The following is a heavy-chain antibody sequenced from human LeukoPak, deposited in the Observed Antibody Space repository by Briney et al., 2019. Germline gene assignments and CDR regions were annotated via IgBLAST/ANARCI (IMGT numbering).Heavy chain of an antibody. D-gene: IGHD3-3*01. Sequence: PGRSMRLSCAASGFTFSSYAMHWVRQAPGKGLEWVAVISYDGSNKYYADSVKGRFTISRDNSKNTLYLQMNSLRAEDTAVYYCARNLKRFLEWYYGMDVWGQGTTVTVSS. CDR3: ARNLKRFLEWYYGMDV. CDR2: ISYDGSNK. V-gene: IGHV3-30-3*01. J-gene: IGHJ6*02. CDR1: GFTFSSYA.